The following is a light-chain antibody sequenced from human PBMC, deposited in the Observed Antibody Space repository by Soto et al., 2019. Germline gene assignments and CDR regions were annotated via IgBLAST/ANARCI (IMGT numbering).Light chain of an antibody. Sequence: ELVLTQSPDTLSLSPGERATLSCRASQSVNSDYVAWYRQKPGQAPILLMYAKSTRATGIPNRFYGSGSGTDFTLTIYRLEPEDFAVYYCQQYGNSPQTFGQGTKVEI. V-gene: IGKV3-20*01. J-gene: IGKJ1*01. CDR3: QQYGNSPQT. CDR2: AKS. CDR1: QSVNSDY.